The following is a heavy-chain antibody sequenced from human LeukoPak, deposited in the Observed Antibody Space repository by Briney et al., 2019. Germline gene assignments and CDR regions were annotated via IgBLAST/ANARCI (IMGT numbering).Heavy chain of an antibody. J-gene: IGHJ4*02. CDR3: AKEYSSGWYD. CDR1: GFTFSSYA. CDR2: ISGSGDNT. D-gene: IGHD6-19*01. Sequence: PGGSLRLSCAASGFTFSSYAMSWVRQAPGKGLEWVSYISGSGDNTHYADSVKGRFTISRDNSKNTLYLQMNSLRAEDTAVYYCAKEYSSGWYDWGQGTLVTVSS. V-gene: IGHV3-23*01.